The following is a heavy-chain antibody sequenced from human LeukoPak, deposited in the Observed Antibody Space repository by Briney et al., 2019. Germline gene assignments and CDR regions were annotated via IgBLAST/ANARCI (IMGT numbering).Heavy chain of an antibody. V-gene: IGHV3-7*01. D-gene: IGHD1-14*01. J-gene: IGHJ4*02. CDR3: ARDYKYHPDY. CDR2: IKQDGSEK. Sequence: PGGSLRLSCAASGFIFSSYWMSWVRQAPGKGLEWVANIKQDGSEKYYVDSVKGRFTISRDNAKNTLYLQMNSLRAEDTAVYYCARDYKYHPDYWGQGTLVTVSS. CDR1: GFIFSSYW.